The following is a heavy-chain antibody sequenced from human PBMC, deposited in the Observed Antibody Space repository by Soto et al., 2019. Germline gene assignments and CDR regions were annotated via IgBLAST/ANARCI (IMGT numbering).Heavy chain of an antibody. V-gene: IGHV4-39*01. CDR2: IYYSGSP. Sequence: SETLSLTCTVSGGSISSDTYYWGWIRQPPGKGLEWIGSIYYSGSPHYKPSLKSRVTISADTSKNQFSLKLSSVTAADTSVFYCARQGSPRSYYYYYYMDVWGKGTTVTVSS. CDR1: GGSISSDTYY. D-gene: IGHD2-15*01. J-gene: IGHJ6*03. CDR3: ARQGSPRSYYYYYYMDV.